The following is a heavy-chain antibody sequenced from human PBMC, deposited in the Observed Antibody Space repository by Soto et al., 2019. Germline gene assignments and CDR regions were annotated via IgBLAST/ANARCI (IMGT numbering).Heavy chain of an antibody. Sequence: QVQLQQWGAGLLKPSETLSLTCAVYGGSFSGYYWSWIRQPPGKGLEWIGEINHSGSTNYNPSLKSRVTRSVDTSKNQFSLKLSSVTAADTAVYYCARKCKRSSWRYPVDWFDPWGQGTLVTVSS. V-gene: IGHV4-34*01. CDR3: ARKCKRSSWRYPVDWFDP. D-gene: IGHD6-13*01. J-gene: IGHJ5*02. CDR1: GGSFSGYY. CDR2: INHSGST.